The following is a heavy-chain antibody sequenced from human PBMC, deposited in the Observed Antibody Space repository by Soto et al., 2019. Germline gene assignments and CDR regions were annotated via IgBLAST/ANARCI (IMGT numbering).Heavy chain of an antibody. J-gene: IGHJ4*02. D-gene: IGHD1-26*01. V-gene: IGHV1-18*01. CDR3: AGDRVSYALDY. CDR1: GYTFTSYG. CDR2: ISAYNGNT. Sequence: QVQLVQSGAEVKKPGASVKVSCKASGYTFTSYGISWVRQAPGQGLEWMGWISAYNGNTNYAQKLQGRVTMTTDTSTSTDFMVRRIMRDDATAVYYWAGDRVSYALDYWGQGTLVTVSS.